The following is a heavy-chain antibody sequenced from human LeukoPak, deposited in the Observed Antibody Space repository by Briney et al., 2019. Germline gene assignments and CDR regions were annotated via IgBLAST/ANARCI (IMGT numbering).Heavy chain of an antibody. CDR1: GYTFTSNY. D-gene: IGHD1-26*01. J-gene: IGHJ3*02. Sequence: ASVKVSCKAFGYTFTSNYMHWVRQAPGQGPEWMGVINPSGGSTNYAQKFQGRVTMTRDMSTSTVYMELTSLRFEDTAVYYCARGAHVRYYRGAFDIWGQGTMVTVSS. CDR2: INPSGGST. CDR3: ARGAHVRYYRGAFDI. V-gene: IGHV1-46*01.